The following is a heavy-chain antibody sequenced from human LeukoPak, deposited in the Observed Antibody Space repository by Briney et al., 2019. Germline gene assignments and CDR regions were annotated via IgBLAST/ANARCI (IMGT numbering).Heavy chain of an antibody. Sequence: SETLSLTCTVSGGSISSSSYYWGWIPQPPGKGLEWIGSIYYSGSTYYNPSLKSRVTISVDTSKNQFSLKLSSVTAADTAVYYCARLIQGYSSGWGQGTLVTVSS. CDR3: ARLIQGYSSG. CDR2: IYYSGST. V-gene: IGHV4-39*01. CDR1: GGSISSSSYY. D-gene: IGHD6-19*01. J-gene: IGHJ4*02.